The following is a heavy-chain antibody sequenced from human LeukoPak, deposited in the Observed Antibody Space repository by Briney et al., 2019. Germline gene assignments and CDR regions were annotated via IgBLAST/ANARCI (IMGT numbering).Heavy chain of an antibody. CDR2: IYSGGNT. Sequence: PGGSLRLSCAASGFTVNSNYMSWVRQAPGKGLEWVSIIYSGGNTDYADSVKGRFTVSRDNSKNMLYLQMNSLRAEDTAIYYCATSGYFYRGAFDYWGQGTLVTVSS. V-gene: IGHV3-53*01. J-gene: IGHJ4*02. CDR3: ATSGYFYRGAFDY. D-gene: IGHD3-22*01. CDR1: GFTVNSNY.